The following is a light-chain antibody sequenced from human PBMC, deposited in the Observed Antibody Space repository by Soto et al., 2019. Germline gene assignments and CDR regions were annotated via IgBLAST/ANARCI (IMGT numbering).Light chain of an antibody. CDR2: GAS. CDR3: QQYGSSPWT. Sequence: EIVLKQSPGTLSLSPGERATLSCRASQSVSSSYLAWYQQKPGHAPRLLIYGASSRATGIPDRFSGSGSGTDFTLTISRLEPEDFAVYYCQQYGSSPWTFGQGTKVEIK. CDR1: QSVSSSY. V-gene: IGKV3-20*01. J-gene: IGKJ1*01.